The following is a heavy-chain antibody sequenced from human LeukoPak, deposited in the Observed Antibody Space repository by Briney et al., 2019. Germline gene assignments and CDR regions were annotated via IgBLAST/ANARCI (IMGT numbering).Heavy chain of an antibody. CDR3: TTGGVVVTAIRYYYYYYMDV. J-gene: IGHJ6*03. CDR2: IKSKTDGGTT. CDR1: GFTFSNAW. Sequence: GGSLRLSCAASGFTFSNAWMSWVRQTAGKGLEWVGRIKSKTDGGTTDYAAPVKGRFTISRDDSKNTLYLQMNSLKTEDTAVYYCTTGGVVVTAIRYYYYYYMDVWGKGTTVTVSS. V-gene: IGHV3-15*01. D-gene: IGHD2-21*02.